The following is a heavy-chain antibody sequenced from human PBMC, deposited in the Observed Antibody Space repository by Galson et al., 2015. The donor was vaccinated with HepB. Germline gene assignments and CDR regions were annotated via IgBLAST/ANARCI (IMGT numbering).Heavy chain of an antibody. J-gene: IGHJ6*02. V-gene: IGHV3-48*01. CDR1: GFMLSTYA. D-gene: IGHD3-10*01. Sequence: SLRLSCAASGFMLSTYAMSRVRQAPEKGLGWISYIDSSSTIIYYAASVKGRFTISRNNAKNSLYLQMNSLRAEDTGIYYCAKDRGGSESHLSYYYGVVVWGQGTTVTVSS. CDR2: IDSSSTII. CDR3: AKDRGGSESHLSYYYGVVV.